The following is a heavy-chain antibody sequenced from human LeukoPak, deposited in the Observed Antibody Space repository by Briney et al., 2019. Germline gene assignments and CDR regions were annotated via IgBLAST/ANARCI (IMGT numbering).Heavy chain of an antibody. CDR2: IYYSGST. D-gene: IGHD4-17*01. CDR1: GYSISSGYY. Sequence: SETLSLTCTVSGYSISSGYYWGWIRQPPGKGLEWIGYIYYSGSTNYNPSLKSRVTISVDTFKNQFSLKLSSVTAADTAVYYCASSVPDYGDYGLVYWGQGTLVTVSS. CDR3: ASSVPDYGDYGLVY. V-gene: IGHV4-61*01. J-gene: IGHJ4*02.